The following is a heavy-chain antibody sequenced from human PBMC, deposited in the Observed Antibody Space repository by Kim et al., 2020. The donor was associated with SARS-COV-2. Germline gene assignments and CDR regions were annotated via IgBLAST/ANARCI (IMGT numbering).Heavy chain of an antibody. Sequence: GGSLRLSCAASGFTFSSYGMHWVRQAPGKGLEWVAVISYDGSNKYYADSVKGRFTISRDNSKNTLYLQMNSLRAEDTAVYYCAKDHGYSYGQSDYWGQG. CDR1: GFTFSSYG. CDR2: ISYDGSNK. V-gene: IGHV3-30*18. D-gene: IGHD5-18*01. CDR3: AKDHGYSYGQSDY. J-gene: IGHJ4*02.